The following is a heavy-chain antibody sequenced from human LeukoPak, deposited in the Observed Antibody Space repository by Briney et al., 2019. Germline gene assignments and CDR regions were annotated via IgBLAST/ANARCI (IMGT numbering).Heavy chain of an antibody. J-gene: IGHJ4*02. CDR2: IWNDGSKE. CDR1: GFTFSSYG. Sequence: GGSLRLSCAASGFTFSSYGMHWVRQAPGKGLEWMAIIWNDGSKEYYADSVKGRFTISRDNAKNSLYLQMNSLRAEDTAVYYCAATGYYYDSSGLDYWGQGTLVTVSS. D-gene: IGHD3-22*01. CDR3: AATGYYYDSSGLDY. V-gene: IGHV3-33*03.